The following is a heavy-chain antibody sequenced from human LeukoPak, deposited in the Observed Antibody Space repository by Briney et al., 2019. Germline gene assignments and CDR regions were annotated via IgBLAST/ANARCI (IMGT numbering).Heavy chain of an antibody. CDR3: VRGYRGAVPDPEGDS. J-gene: IGHJ4*02. CDR1: GFTFSNYW. D-gene: IGHD6-19*01. V-gene: IGHV3-74*01. CDR2: INSDGSDR. Sequence: GGSLRLSCAASGFTFSNYWMHCVRQAPGKGLMWVSRINSDGSDRSHADSVKARFTISRDNAKNTLYLQMNSLRVEDTAVYYCVRGYRGAVPDPEGDSWGQGTLVTVSS.